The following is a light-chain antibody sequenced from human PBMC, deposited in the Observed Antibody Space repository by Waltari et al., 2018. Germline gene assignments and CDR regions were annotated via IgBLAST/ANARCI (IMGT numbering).Light chain of an antibody. CDR3: QQYGNSPVS. CDR2: DAS. J-gene: IGKJ4*01. V-gene: IGKV3-20*01. CDR1: QSISY. Sequence: ESVLTQSPGTLSLYPGERATLSCRASQSISYLAWYQQKAGQAPRLLIYDASRRTTGVPDRFSGSGSGTDFTLSISRLEPEDSAVYYCQQYGNSPVSFGGGTRVEIK.